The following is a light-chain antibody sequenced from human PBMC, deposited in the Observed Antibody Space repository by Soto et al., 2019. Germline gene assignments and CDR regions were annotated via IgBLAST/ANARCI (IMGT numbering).Light chain of an antibody. CDR3: QQYDSSPWT. CDR2: GAS. J-gene: IGKJ1*01. V-gene: IGKV3-20*01. CDR1: QSVSSNY. Sequence: IVLTQSPGTLSLSPGERATLSCRASQSVSSNYLAWYQQKPGQAPRLLIYGASSRATGIPDRFSGSGSGTDFPLTISRLEPEDFAVYYCQQYDSSPWTFGQGTKGEIK.